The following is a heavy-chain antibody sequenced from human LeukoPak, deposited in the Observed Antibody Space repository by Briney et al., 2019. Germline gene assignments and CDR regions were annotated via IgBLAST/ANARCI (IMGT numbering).Heavy chain of an antibody. CDR1: GFTFSSYS. V-gene: IGHV3-21*04. Sequence: PGGSLRLSCAASGFTFSSYSMNWVRQAPGKGLEWVSSISSSSSYIYYADSVKGRFTISRDNSKNTLYLQMNSLRAEDTAIYYCARTLGSGSYYGYWGQGTLVTVSS. CDR2: ISSSSSYI. CDR3: ARTLGSGSYYGY. J-gene: IGHJ4*02. D-gene: IGHD1-26*01.